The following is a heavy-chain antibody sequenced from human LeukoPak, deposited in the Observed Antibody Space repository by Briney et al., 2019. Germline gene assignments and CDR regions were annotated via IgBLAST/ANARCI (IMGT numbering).Heavy chain of an antibody. V-gene: IGHV3-11*04. CDR3: AKDGGYYDIDY. D-gene: IGHD3-22*01. CDR1: GFTFSDYY. Sequence: PGGSLRLSCAASGFTFSDYYMSWIRQAPGKGLEWVSYISSSGSTIYYADSVKGRFTISRDNSKNTLYLQMNSLSAEDTAVYYCAKDGGYYDIDYWGQGTLVTVSS. J-gene: IGHJ4*02. CDR2: ISSSGSTI.